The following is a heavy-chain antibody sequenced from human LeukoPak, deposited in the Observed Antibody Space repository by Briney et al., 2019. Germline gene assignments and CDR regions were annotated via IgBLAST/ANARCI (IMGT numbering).Heavy chain of an antibody. D-gene: IGHD3-9*01. CDR1: GFTFSSYW. CDR3: ARDQISWNYDILTGYSNYYFDY. J-gene: IGHJ4*02. Sequence: GGSLRLSCAASGFTFSSYWMCWVRQAPGKGLEWVANIKQDGSEKYYVDSVKGRFTISRDNAKNSLYLQMNSLRAEDTAVYYCARDQISWNYDILTGYSNYYFDYWGQGTLVTVSS. V-gene: IGHV3-7*01. CDR2: IKQDGSEK.